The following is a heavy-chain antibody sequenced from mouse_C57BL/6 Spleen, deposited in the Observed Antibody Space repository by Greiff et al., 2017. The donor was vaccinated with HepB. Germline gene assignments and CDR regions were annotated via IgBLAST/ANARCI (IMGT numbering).Heavy chain of an antibody. CDR3: ARQENYDYDGDY. V-gene: IGHV5-6*01. CDR1: GFTFSSYG. J-gene: IGHJ2*01. Sequence: EVQVVESGGDLVKPGGSLKLSCAASGFTFSSYGMSWVRQTPDKRLEWVATISSGGSYTYYPDSVKGRFTISRDNAKNTLYLQRSSLKSEDTAMYYCARQENYDYDGDYWGQGTTLTVSS. CDR2: ISSGGSYT. D-gene: IGHD2-4*01.